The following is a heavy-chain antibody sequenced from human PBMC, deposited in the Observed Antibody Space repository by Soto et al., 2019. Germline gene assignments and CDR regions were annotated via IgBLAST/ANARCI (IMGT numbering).Heavy chain of an antibody. CDR1: GFSLSNARMG. V-gene: IGHV2-26*01. D-gene: IGHD1-26*01. Sequence: SGPTLVNPTETLTLTCTVSGFSLSNARMGVSWIRQPPGKALEWLAHIFSNDEKSYSTSLKSRLTISKDTSKSQVVLTMTNMDPVDTATYYCARIVEGATALYFDYWGQGTLVTVSS. CDR3: ARIVEGATALYFDY. CDR2: IFSNDEK. J-gene: IGHJ4*02.